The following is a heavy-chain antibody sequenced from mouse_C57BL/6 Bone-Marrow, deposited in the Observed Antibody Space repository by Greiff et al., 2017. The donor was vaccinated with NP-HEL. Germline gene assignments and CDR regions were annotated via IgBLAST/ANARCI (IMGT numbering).Heavy chain of an antibody. CDR2: IDPEDGET. D-gene: IGHD1-1*01. J-gene: IGHJ1*03. V-gene: IGHV14-2*01. CDR1: GFNIKDYY. CDR3: VFYYGRSWYFDV. Sequence: VQLQQSGAELVKPGASVKLSCTASGFNIKDYYMHWVKQRPEQGLEWIGRIDPEDGETKYAPKFQGKATITADTSSNTAYLQLSSLTSEDTAVYYCVFYYGRSWYFDVWGTGTTVTVSS.